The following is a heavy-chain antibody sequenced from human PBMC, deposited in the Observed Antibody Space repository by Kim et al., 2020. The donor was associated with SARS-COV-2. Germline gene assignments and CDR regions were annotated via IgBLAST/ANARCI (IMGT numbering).Heavy chain of an antibody. V-gene: IGHV3-53*01. Sequence: GGSLRLSCAASGFTISSNYMSWVRQAPGKGLEWVSVIYSGGSTYYADSVKGRFTISRDNSKNTLYLQMNSLRAEATAVYYCARAMYYYGSGSYYRGYGMDVWGQGTTVTVSS. J-gene: IGHJ6*02. CDR3: ARAMYYYGSGSYYRGYGMDV. D-gene: IGHD3-10*01. CDR2: IYSGGST. CDR1: GFTISSNY.